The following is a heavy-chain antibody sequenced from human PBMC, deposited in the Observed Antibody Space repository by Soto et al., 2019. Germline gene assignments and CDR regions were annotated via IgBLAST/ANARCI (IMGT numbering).Heavy chain of an antibody. Sequence: EVQLVESGGGLVQPGGSLKLSCAASGFTFSGSAMHWVRQASGKGLEWVGRIRSKANSYATAYAASVKGRFTISRDDSKNTAYLQMNSRKTEDTAVYYCTRRGGAELWGQGTLVTVSS. CDR3: TRRGGAEL. CDR1: GFTFSGSA. V-gene: IGHV3-73*01. J-gene: IGHJ4*02. CDR2: IRSKANSYAT. D-gene: IGHD3-10*01.